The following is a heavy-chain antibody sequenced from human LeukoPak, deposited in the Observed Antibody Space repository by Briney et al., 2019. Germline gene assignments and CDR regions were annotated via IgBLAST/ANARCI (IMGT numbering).Heavy chain of an antibody. CDR2: ISSSSSII. CDR1: GFTFSSYS. V-gene: IGHV3-48*01. D-gene: IGHD1-26*01. J-gene: IGHJ3*02. CDR3: ARGPQLHDAFDI. Sequence: GGSLRLSCAASGFTFSSYSMNWVRQAPGKGLEWVSYISSSSSIIYYADSVKGRFTISRDNAKNTLYLQMNSLRAEDTAVYYCARGPQLHDAFDIWGQGTMVTVSS.